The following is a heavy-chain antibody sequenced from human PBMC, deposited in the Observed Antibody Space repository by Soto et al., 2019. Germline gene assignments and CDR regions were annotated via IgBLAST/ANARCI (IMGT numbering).Heavy chain of an antibody. D-gene: IGHD3-16*02. CDR3: ARHLLITFGGVIQAYDI. Sequence: SETLSLTCTVSGGSISSSSYYWGWIRQPPGKGLEWIGSIYYSGSTYYNPSLKSRVTISVDTSKNQFSLKLSSVTAADTAVYYCARHLLITFGGVIQAYDIWGQGTMVTVSS. J-gene: IGHJ3*02. CDR2: IYYSGST. V-gene: IGHV4-39*01. CDR1: GGSISSSSYY.